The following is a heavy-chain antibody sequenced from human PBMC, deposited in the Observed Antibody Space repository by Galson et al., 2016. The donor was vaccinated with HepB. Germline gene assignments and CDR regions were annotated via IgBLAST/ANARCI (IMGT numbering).Heavy chain of an antibody. V-gene: IGHV1-18*04. J-gene: IGHJ6*02. D-gene: IGHD2-8*01. CDR3: AREGMLFYMDV. CDR2: INTNNGNT. Sequence: SVKVSCKASGYTFTSYSINWVRQAPGQGLEWMGWINTNNGNTNYAQKVQGRVTTTTDTSTSTVYMELRSLRPDDTAVYYCAREGMLFYMDVWGQGTTVIVSS. CDR1: GYTFTSYS.